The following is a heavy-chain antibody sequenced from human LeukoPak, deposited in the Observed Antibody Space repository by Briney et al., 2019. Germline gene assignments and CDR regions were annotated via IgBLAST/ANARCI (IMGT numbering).Heavy chain of an antibody. Sequence: PGGSLRLSCAASGFTFSSYGMHWVRQAPGKGLEWVAFIRYDGSNKYYADSVKGRFTISRDNSRNKLYLQMNSLRAEDTAVYYCAKDMYDYDSSGYFPNWGQGTLVTVSS. CDR2: IRYDGSNK. CDR1: GFTFSSYG. J-gene: IGHJ4*02. V-gene: IGHV3-30*02. D-gene: IGHD3-22*01. CDR3: AKDMYDYDSSGYFPN.